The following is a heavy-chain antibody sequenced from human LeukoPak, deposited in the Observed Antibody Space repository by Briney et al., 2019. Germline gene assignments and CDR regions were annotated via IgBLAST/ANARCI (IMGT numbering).Heavy chain of an antibody. Sequence: GGSLRLSCVASGFTFSSYGMHWVRQAPGKGLEWVALISHDGSNKDYADSVKGRFTISRDNSKNTVYLQMNSLRAEDTAVYCCAKYSGYDPYFDYWGQGTVVTVSS. V-gene: IGHV3-30*18. J-gene: IGHJ4*02. CDR3: AKYSGYDPYFDY. D-gene: IGHD5-12*01. CDR1: GFTFSSYG. CDR2: ISHDGSNK.